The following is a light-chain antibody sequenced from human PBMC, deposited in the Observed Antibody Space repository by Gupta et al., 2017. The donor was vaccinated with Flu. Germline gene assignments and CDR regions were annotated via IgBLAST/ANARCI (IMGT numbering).Light chain of an antibody. CDR1: QNVANF. J-gene: IGKJ1*01. Sequence: GDRVTITCRAIQNVANFLAWYQQKPGKAPRLLIYAASTLQSGVPSRFSGSGYGTDFTLTISRLQSEDFATYYCQQFHAYPWTFGQGTKAEIK. V-gene: IGKV1-8*01. CDR2: AAS. CDR3: QQFHAYPWT.